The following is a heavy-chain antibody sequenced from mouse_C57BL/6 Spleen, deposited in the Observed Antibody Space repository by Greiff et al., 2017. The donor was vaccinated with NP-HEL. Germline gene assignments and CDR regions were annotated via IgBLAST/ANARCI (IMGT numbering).Heavy chain of an antibody. CDR3: ARRGSSLYWYFDV. CDR2: IDPSDSET. J-gene: IGHJ1*03. V-gene: IGHV1-52*01. Sequence: VKLQQPGAELVRPGSSVKLSCKASGYTFTSYWMHWVKQRPIQGLEWIGNIDPSDSETHYNQKFKDKATLTVDKSSSTAYMQLSSLTSEDSAVYYCARRGSSLYWYFDVWGTGTTVTVSS. D-gene: IGHD1-1*01. CDR1: GYTFTSYW.